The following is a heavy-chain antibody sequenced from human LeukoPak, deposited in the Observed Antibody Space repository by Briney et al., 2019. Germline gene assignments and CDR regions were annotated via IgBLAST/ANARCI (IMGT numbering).Heavy chain of an antibody. Sequence: SVKVSCKASGGTFSSYAISWVRQAPGQGLEWMGGIIPIFGTANYAQKFQDRPTITADKSTSTAYMELSSLRSEDTAVYYCASATLRCSGGSCYEMDVWGKGTTVTVSS. CDR1: GGTFSSYA. V-gene: IGHV1-69*06. D-gene: IGHD2-15*01. CDR2: IIPIFGTA. J-gene: IGHJ6*04. CDR3: ASATLRCSGGSCYEMDV.